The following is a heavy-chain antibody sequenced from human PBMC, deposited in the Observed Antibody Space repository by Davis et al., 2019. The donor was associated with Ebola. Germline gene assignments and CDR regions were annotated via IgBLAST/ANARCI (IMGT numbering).Heavy chain of an antibody. V-gene: IGHV3-23*01. CDR1: GFTFSVYY. Sequence: GESLKISCAASGFTFSVYYMSWVRQAPGKGLEWVSTISGSGGSTYYADSVKGRFTISRDNSKNTLYLQMNSLRAEDTAVYYCAKGGGTSSSDFRRTWGQGTLVTVSS. CDR2: ISGSGGST. J-gene: IGHJ5*02. D-gene: IGHD6-6*01. CDR3: AKGGGTSSSDFRRT.